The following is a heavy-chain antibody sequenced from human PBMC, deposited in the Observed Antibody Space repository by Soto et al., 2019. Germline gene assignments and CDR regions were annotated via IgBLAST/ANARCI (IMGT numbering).Heavy chain of an antibody. D-gene: IGHD3-3*01. CDR3: AKPSAYYDLNPPDYYYYYGMDV. V-gene: IGHV3-30*18. CDR2: ISYDGSNK. CDR1: GFTFSSYG. Sequence: QVQLVESGGGVVQPGRSLRLSCAASGFTFSSYGMHWVRQAPGKGLEWVAVISYDGSNKYYADSVKGRFTISRDNSKNTLYLQMNSLRAEDTAVYYCAKPSAYYDLNPPDYYYYYGMDVWGQGTTVTVSS. J-gene: IGHJ6*02.